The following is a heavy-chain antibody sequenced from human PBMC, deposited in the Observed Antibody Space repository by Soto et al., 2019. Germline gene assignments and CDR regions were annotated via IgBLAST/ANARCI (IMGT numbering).Heavy chain of an antibody. Sequence: GESLKISCQGSGYKFTTYWIGWVRQMPGKGLEWMAIIYPDDSDSRYSPSFQGQVTISADKSISTAYLQWSSLKASDTAIYYCVATYGDYLDYWGQGTLVTVSS. CDR3: VATYGDYLDY. J-gene: IGHJ4*02. D-gene: IGHD4-17*01. CDR1: GYKFTTYW. CDR2: IYPDDSDS. V-gene: IGHV5-51*01.